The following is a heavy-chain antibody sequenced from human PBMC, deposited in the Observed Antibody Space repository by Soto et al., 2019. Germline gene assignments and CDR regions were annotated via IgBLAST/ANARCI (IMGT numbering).Heavy chain of an antibody. CDR3: ARDRDFWSGYYEGDYYYGMDV. CDR1: GGTFSSYA. Sequence: GASVKVSCKASGGTFSSYAISWVRQAPGQGLEWMGGIIPIFGTANYAQKFQGRVTITADESTSTAYMELSSLRSEDTAVYYCARDRDFWSGYYEGDYYYGMDVWGQGTTVTVSS. D-gene: IGHD3-3*01. V-gene: IGHV1-69*13. J-gene: IGHJ6*02. CDR2: IIPIFGTA.